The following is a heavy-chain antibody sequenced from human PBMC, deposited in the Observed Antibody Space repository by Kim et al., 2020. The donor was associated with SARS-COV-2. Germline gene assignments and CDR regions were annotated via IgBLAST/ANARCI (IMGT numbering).Heavy chain of an antibody. D-gene: IGHD2-21*02. Sequence: GESLKISCKGSGYSFSYYWIAWVRQVPGEGLEWMGIIYPGDSDTRYSPSFQGQVIISADKSIDTAYLQWASLKASDTAIYYCAKLRGGDSRDVLHIWGQGTMVTVSS. V-gene: IGHV5-51*01. CDR3: AKLRGGDSRDVLHI. CDR1: GYSFSYYW. CDR2: IYPGDSDT. J-gene: IGHJ3*02.